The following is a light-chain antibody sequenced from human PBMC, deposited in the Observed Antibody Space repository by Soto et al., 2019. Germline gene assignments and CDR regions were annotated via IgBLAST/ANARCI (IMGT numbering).Light chain of an antibody. CDR2: WAS. V-gene: IGKV4-1*01. CDR3: QQYYSPRT. J-gene: IGKJ1*01. CDR1: QSILYSSNNKNY. Sequence: DIVMTQSPDSLAVSLGERATINCKSSQSILYSSNNKNYLAWYQQKPGQPPKLLIYWASTRESGVPDRFSGSGSGTDITLTISSMQAEDVAVYYCQQYYSPRTFGQGTKVEIK.